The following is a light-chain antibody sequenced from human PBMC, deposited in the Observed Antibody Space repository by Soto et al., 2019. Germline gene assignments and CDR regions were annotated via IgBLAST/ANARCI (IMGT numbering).Light chain of an antibody. CDR2: DTS. CDR1: QGICDT. V-gene: IGKV3-15*01. CDR3: QPYNNWPLT. Sequence: EVVMRQSPATLSVSPGEGATFSCRASQGICDTLAWYQHKPGQAPRLLIYDTSTRATGVPTRFSGSRSGAEFTLTINSLQSEDFAVYYCQPYNNWPLTFGGGTKVDIK. J-gene: IGKJ4*01.